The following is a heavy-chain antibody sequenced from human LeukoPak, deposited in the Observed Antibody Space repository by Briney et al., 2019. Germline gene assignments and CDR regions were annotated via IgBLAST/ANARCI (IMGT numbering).Heavy chain of an antibody. J-gene: IGHJ4*02. CDR3: ARDYAEGSGAYFDY. CDR2: IYYSGST. V-gene: IGHV4-39*02. CDR1: GGSISSSSYY. D-gene: IGHD3-16*01. Sequence: SETLSLTCTVSGGSISSSSYYWGWIRPPPGKGLEWIGSIYYSGSTYYNPSLKSRVTISVDTSKNQFSLKVSSVTAADTAVYYCARDYAEGSGAYFDYWGQGTLVTVSS.